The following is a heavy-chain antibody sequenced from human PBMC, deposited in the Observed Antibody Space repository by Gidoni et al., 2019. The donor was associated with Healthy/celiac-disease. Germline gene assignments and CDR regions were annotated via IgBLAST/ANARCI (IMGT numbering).Heavy chain of an antibody. CDR2: ISYDGSNK. Sequence: QVQLVESGGGVVQPGRSLRLSCAASGFTFSSYAMHWVRQAPGKGLEWVAVISYDGSNKYHADSVKGRFTISRDNSKNTLYLQMNSLRAEDTAVYYCARDPQYCSSTSCYHGGMDVWGQGTTVTVSS. V-gene: IGHV3-30-3*01. CDR1: GFTFSSYA. D-gene: IGHD2-2*01. CDR3: ARDPQYCSSTSCYHGGMDV. J-gene: IGHJ6*02.